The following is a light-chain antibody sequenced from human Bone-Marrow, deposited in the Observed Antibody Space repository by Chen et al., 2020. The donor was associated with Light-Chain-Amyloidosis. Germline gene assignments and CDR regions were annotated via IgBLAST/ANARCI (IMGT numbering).Light chain of an antibody. V-gene: IGLV3-21*02. CDR2: DDS. Sequence: SYVLTHPSSVSVAPGQTAPIACGGNNIGSTSVHWYQQTPGQAPLLVVYDDSARPSGIPERLSGSNSGNTATLTISRVEAGDEADYYCQVWDRSSDRPVFGGGTKLTVL. CDR1: NIGSTS. J-gene: IGLJ3*02. CDR3: QVWDRSSDRPV.